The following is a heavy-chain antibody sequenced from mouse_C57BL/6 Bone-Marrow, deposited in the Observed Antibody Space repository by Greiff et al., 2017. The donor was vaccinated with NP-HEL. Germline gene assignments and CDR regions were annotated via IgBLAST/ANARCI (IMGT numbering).Heavy chain of an antibody. CDR3: ARKGSFAY. CDR2: IDPSDSYT. CDR1: GYTFTSYW. V-gene: IGHV1-50*01. J-gene: IGHJ3*01. Sequence: QVHVKQPGAELVKPGASVKLSCKASGYTFTSYWMQWVKQRPGQGLEWIGEIDPSDSYTNYNQKFKGKATLTVDTSSSTAYMQLSSLTSEDSAVYYCARKGSFAYWGQGTLVTVSA.